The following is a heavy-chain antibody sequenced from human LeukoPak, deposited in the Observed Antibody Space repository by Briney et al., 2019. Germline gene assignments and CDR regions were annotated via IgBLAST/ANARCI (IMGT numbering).Heavy chain of an antibody. D-gene: IGHD2-15*01. CDR2: IKQDGGEK. J-gene: IGHJ4*02. V-gene: IGHV3-7*01. CDR1: GLTFSDYW. CDR3: ARDSGYCSGGSCYGLFDY. Sequence: GGSLRLSCGVSGLTFSDYWMNWVRQAPGKGLEWVASIKQDGGEKSYVDSVKGRFTISRDNAKNSLYLQMSSLRAEDTAVCYCARDSGYCSGGSCYGLFDYWGQGTLVTVSS.